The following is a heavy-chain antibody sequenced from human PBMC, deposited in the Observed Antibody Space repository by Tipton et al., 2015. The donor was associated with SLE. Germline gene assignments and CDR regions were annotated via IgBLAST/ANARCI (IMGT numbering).Heavy chain of an antibody. V-gene: IGHV4-39*01. J-gene: IGHJ6*03. Sequence: TLSLTCTVSGGSISSSVYYWGWIRQPPGKGLEWIGSIHYGGNTFHNPSLKSRVTISVDTSKNQFSLKLSSVTAADTAVYYCARPSPPCDSSGSDYMDVWGKGTTVTVSS. D-gene: IGHD3-22*01. CDR1: GGSISSSVYY. CDR3: ARPSPPCDSSGSDYMDV. CDR2: IHYGGNT.